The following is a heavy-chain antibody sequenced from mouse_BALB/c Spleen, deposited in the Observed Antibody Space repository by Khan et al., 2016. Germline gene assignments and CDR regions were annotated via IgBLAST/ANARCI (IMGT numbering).Heavy chain of an antibody. J-gene: IGHJ4*01. Sequence: EVQLQESGPSLVKPSQTLSLTCSVTGDSITSGFWNWIRKLPGNKLEYMGYISYSGSTYYNPPLKSRISITRDTSKNQYYLQLNSVTTEDTATYYCARIYDDFYYAMDYWGQGTSVHVSS. CDR2: ISYSGST. D-gene: IGHD2-3*01. CDR1: GDSITSGF. V-gene: IGHV3-8*02. CDR3: ARIYDDFYYAMDY.